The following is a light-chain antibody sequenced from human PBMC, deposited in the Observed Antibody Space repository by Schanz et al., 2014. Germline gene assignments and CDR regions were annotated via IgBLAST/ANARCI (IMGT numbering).Light chain of an antibody. V-gene: IGKV3-11*01. Sequence: EIVLTQSPATLSLSPGERATLSCRASQSVSSYLAWYQQKPGQAPRLLIYDASNRATGIPARFSGSGSGTDFTLTISSLEPEDFAVYYCQHRRAWPGTFGQGTRLEIK. CDR2: DAS. J-gene: IGKJ5*01. CDR3: QHRRAWPGT. CDR1: QSVSSY.